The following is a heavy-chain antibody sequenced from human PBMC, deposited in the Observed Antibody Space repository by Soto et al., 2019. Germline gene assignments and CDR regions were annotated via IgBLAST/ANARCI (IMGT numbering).Heavy chain of an antibody. Sequence: SETLSLTCAVYGGSFSGYYWSWIRQSPGKGLEWIGEINHSGSTNYTPSLKSRVTISVDTSKNQVSLKLSSVTAADTAVYYCARTTAFVSGTYPPAHFDHWGPGTRVTVSS. CDR3: ARTTAFVSGTYPPAHFDH. J-gene: IGHJ4*02. V-gene: IGHV4-34*01. D-gene: IGHD3-16*01. CDR2: INHSGST. CDR1: GGSFSGYY.